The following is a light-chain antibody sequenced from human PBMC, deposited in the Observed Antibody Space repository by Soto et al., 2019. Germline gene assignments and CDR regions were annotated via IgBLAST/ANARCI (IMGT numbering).Light chain of an antibody. CDR2: EDN. J-gene: IGLJ1*01. V-gene: IGLV2-23*01. Sequence: QSVLPQPASVSGSPGQSITISCTGTSSDVGSYNLVSWYQQHPGKAPKLMIYEDNERPSGVSNRFSGSKSGNTASLTISGLQAEDEADYYCCSYAGYSTYVFGTGTKVTVL. CDR3: CSYAGYSTYV. CDR1: SSDVGSYNL.